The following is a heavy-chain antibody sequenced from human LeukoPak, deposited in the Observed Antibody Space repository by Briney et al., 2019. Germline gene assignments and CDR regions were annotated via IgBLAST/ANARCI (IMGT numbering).Heavy chain of an antibody. Sequence: GGSLRLSCTASGFTVTNNYMNWVRQAPGKGLEWVSLIYSGGDTYYADSVKGRFTISRDSSKNTMYLQMNSLRAGDTAMYYCTRDPPAVTTNTYGWGQGTLVTVSS. CDR3: TRDPPAVTTNTYG. D-gene: IGHD6-19*01. CDR2: IYSGGDT. CDR1: GFTVTNNY. V-gene: IGHV3-66*01. J-gene: IGHJ4*02.